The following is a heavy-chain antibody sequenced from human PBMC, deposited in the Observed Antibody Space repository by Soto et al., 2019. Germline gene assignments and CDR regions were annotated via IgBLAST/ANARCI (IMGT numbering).Heavy chain of an antibody. CDR3: ARDGTGTIAFDI. CDR1: GYTFTSYY. V-gene: IGHV1-46*03. CDR2: INPRGGST. D-gene: IGHD1-1*01. J-gene: IGHJ3*02. Sequence: QVQLVQSGAEVKKPGASVKVSCKASGYTFTSYYMHWVRQAPGQGLEWMGIINPRGGSTSYAQKFQGRVTMTRDTSTSTVYMELSSLRSEDTAVYYCARDGTGTIAFDIWGQGTMVTVSS.